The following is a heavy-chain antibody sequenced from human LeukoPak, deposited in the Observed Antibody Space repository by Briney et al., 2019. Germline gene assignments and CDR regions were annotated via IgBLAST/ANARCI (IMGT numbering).Heavy chain of an antibody. CDR2: LSRSSDST. Sequence: GGSLGLSCAASGFTFSSYVMTWVRQAPGKGLEWVSALSRSSDSTFYAGSVKGRFTVSRDNSKNTLYLQMNSLRVEDTAIYYCARSYCADECFPYYLDYWGQGTLVTVSS. CDR1: GFTFSSYV. D-gene: IGHD2-21*01. J-gene: IGHJ4*02. V-gene: IGHV3-23*01. CDR3: ARSYCADECFPYYLDY.